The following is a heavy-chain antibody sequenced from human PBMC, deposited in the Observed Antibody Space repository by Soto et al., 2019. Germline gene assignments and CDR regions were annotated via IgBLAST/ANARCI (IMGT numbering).Heavy chain of an antibody. CDR1: GFTFRNYG. CDR2: LSHDGVTK. Sequence: QAQLVESGGGVVQPGRSLRLSCAASGFTFRNYGMHWVRQAAGKGLEWVAGLSHDGVTKYYSDSVKGRFSISRDESRNTLFLQMNSLRPEDTAMYYCAKGFSGAYSNWEYWGQGTLVTVSS. V-gene: IGHV3-30*18. CDR3: AKGFSGAYSNWEY. J-gene: IGHJ4*02. D-gene: IGHD1-26*01.